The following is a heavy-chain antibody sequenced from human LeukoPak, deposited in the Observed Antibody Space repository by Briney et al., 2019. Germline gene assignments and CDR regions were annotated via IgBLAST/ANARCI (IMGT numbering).Heavy chain of an antibody. Sequence: PGGSLRLSCVGALGSHWMGWVRQAPGKGLEWVANIKEDGSQKYYMDSEKGRFTISRDNAKSSLFLQMNNLRVEDTAVYYCTRDQTWGQGTLVTVSS. CDR3: TRDQT. J-gene: IGHJ4*02. CDR1: LGSHW. CDR2: IKEDGSQK. V-gene: IGHV3-7*01.